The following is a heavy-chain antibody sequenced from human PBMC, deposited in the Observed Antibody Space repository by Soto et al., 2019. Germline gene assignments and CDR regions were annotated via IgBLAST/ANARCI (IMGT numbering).Heavy chain of an antibody. Sequence: PVGSLRLSCAASGFSFSSYSMNWVRQAPGKGLEWVSAISGSGGSTYYADSVKGRSTISRDNSKNTLYLQMNSLRAEDTAVYYCAKILDDFWPDAFDIWGQGTMVTVSS. CDR3: AKILDDFWPDAFDI. J-gene: IGHJ3*02. V-gene: IGHV3-23*01. CDR2: ISGSGGST. CDR1: GFSFSSYS. D-gene: IGHD3-3*01.